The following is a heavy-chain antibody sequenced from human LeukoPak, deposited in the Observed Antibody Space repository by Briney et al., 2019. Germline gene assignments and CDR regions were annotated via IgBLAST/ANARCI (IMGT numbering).Heavy chain of an antibody. Sequence: GGSLRLSCAASGFTFSRYWMRWARQPPGEGLVWVSHINSDGSSTSYADSVKGRITISRDNAKNRLYLQMDSLSSEYTAVYYCASETYYYGSGSYYKGQLWGQGTLVTVSS. CDR1: GFTFSRYW. V-gene: IGHV3-74*01. CDR3: ASETYYYGSGSYYKGQL. CDR2: INSDGSST. J-gene: IGHJ4*02. D-gene: IGHD3-10*01.